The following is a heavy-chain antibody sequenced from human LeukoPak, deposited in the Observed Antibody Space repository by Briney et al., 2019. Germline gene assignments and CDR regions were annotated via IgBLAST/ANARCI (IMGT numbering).Heavy chain of an antibody. Sequence: SEALSLTCAVCGGSFSGYYWSWVRQPPGKGLEGIGEINHSGSTNYNLSLKSRVTISVDTSKNQFSLKLSSVTAADTAVSYCARGSLAHSSGWYGIDYWGQGTLVTVSS. CDR3: ARGSLAHSSGWYGIDY. CDR1: GGSFSGYY. V-gene: IGHV4-34*01. CDR2: INHSGST. J-gene: IGHJ4*02. D-gene: IGHD6-19*01.